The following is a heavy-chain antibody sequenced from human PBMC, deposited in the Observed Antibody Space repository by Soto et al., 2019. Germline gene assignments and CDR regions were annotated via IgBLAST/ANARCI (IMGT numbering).Heavy chain of an antibody. V-gene: IGHV3-48*02. CDR3: ARVVVVIPPGYYYAMVV. CDR1: GFTFSSFH. J-gene: IGHJ6*02. CDR2: ITSSSDTI. D-gene: IGHD3-22*01. Sequence: GGSLRLSCAASGFTFSSFHMNWVRQAPGRGLEWVAYITSSSDTIYYSDSVKGRFTISRDNGKNSLFLQMNSLRDEDTAVYYCARVVVVIPPGYYYAMVVWGQGTTVTVSS.